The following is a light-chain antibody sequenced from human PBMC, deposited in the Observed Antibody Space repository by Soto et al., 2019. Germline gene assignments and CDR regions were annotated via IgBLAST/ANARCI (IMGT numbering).Light chain of an antibody. CDR2: EVS. CDR3: CSYAGSSTLYV. J-gene: IGLJ1*01. V-gene: IGLV2-23*02. CDR1: SSDVGSYNL. Sequence: SVLTQAASVSGSPGQSFTISCTGTSSDVGSYNLVSWYQQHPGKAPKLMIYEVSKRPSGVSNRFSGSKSGNTASLTISGLQAEDYADYYCCSYAGSSTLYVSGTGTKDNV.